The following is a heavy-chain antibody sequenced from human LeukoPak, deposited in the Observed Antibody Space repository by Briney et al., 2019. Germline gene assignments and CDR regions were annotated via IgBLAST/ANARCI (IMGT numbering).Heavy chain of an antibody. CDR3: ARDIYSRYLDQ. CDR1: EFTFSSYS. J-gene: IGHJ4*02. Sequence: KSGGSLRLSCAASEFTFSSYSMNWVRQAPGKGLEWVSSITTSSSYTYYADSVKGRFIISRDNSKNTLFLQMNSLRAEDTALYFCARDIYSRYLDQWGQGTLVTVSS. D-gene: IGHD4-4*01. V-gene: IGHV3-21*01. CDR2: ITTSSSYT.